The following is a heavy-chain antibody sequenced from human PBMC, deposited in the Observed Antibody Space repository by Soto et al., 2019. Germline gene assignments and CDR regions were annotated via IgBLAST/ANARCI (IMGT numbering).Heavy chain of an antibody. D-gene: IGHD3-3*01. CDR3: ARDQVRFLEWLSLYGMDF. Sequence: ASVKVSCKASGYTFTSYAMHWVRQAPGQRLEWMGWINAGNGNTKYSQKFQGRVTITRDTSASTAYMELSSLRSEDTAVYYCARDQVRFLEWLSLYGMDFWGQGTTVTVSS. J-gene: IGHJ6*02. V-gene: IGHV1-3*01. CDR1: GYTFTSYA. CDR2: INAGNGNT.